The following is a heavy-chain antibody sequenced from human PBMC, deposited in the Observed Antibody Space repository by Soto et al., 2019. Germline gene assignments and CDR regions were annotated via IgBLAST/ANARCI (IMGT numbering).Heavy chain of an antibody. D-gene: IGHD6-13*01. V-gene: IGHV4-4*07. Sequence: PEETLSLTCTVSGGSISNYYWTWIRQPAGKGLEWIGRIYSSGSTNYNSSLKSRVTMSVDTSKNQFSLKLTSVTAADTAVYYCARQTTYSSSWYDYWGQGTLVTVSS. J-gene: IGHJ4*02. CDR3: ARQTTYSSSWYDY. CDR2: IYSSGST. CDR1: GGSISNYY.